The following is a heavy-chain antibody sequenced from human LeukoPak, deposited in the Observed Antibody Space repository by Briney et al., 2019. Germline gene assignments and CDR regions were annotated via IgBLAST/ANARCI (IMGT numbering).Heavy chain of an antibody. CDR1: GFTFSSYA. V-gene: IGHV3-23*01. D-gene: IGHD3-10*01. CDR3: AKDRQTGWFGEWLNWFDP. Sequence: PGGSLRLSCAASGFTFSSYAMSLVRQAPGKGLEWVSAISGSGGSTYYADSVKGRFTISRDNSKNTLYLQMNSLRAEDTAVYYCAKDRQTGWFGEWLNWFDPWGQGTLVTVSS. CDR2: ISGSGGST. J-gene: IGHJ5*02.